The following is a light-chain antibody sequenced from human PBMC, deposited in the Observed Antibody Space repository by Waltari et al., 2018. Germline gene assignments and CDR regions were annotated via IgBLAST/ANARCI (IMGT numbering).Light chain of an antibody. J-gene: IGLJ3*02. CDR1: SGHSSNV. CDR3: ETGGHGTWV. Sequence: QLVVTQSPSASAPLGASVKLTCTLSSGHSSNVIARCQQRPEKGPRHWMKVNSDGSHSKGDEIPDRFSGSSSGAERYLTISSLQSDDEADYYCETGGHGTWVFGGGTKLTVL. V-gene: IGLV4-69*01. CDR2: VNSDGSH.